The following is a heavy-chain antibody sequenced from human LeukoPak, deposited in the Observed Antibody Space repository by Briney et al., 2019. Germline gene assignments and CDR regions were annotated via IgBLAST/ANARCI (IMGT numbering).Heavy chain of an antibody. CDR2: ISHSGTT. CDR3: ARVDFPDAFDI. CDR1: GGSINSSPYY. J-gene: IGHJ3*02. V-gene: IGHV4-39*07. Sequence: SETLSLTCSVSGGSINSSPYYWAWIRQPPGKGLEWVGSISHSGTTYYSPSLESRVAVSQDASENQFSQILTSLTVADTAVYYCARVDFPDAFDIWGQGTRVTVSS.